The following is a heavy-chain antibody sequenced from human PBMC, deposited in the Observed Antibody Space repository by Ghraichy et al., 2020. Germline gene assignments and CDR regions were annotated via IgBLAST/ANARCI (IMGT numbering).Heavy chain of an antibody. J-gene: IGHJ4*01. CDR2: IYFSGST. D-gene: IGHD2-2*01. V-gene: IGHV4-30-4*08. CDR1: GDSISSGHSY. CDR3: ARGFCSRTNCFAGLGEFDY. Sequence: SETLSLTCNVSGDSISSGHSYWTWIRQSPGEGLEWIWYIYFSGSTYYNPSLESRLTISLDTSKSQFSLKLTSVTAADTAVYYCARGFCSRTNCFAGLGEFDYWGHGSLVTVSS.